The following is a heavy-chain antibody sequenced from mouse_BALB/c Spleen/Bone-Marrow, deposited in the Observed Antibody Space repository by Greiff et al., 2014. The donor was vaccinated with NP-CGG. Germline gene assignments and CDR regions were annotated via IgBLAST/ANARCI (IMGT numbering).Heavy chain of an antibody. CDR3: ARFAGTPYTMDY. CDR2: IHYSGIT. CDR1: GYSITSGYS. D-gene: IGHD4-1*01. J-gene: IGHJ4*01. V-gene: IGHV3-1*02. Sequence: VQLQQSGPDLVKPSQSLSLTCTVTGYSITSGYSWHWIRQFTGNKLEWMGYIHYSGITVYNPSLRSRISIARDTSKSQFFLQLNSVTTEDTATYYCARFAGTPYTMDYWGQGTSVTVSS.